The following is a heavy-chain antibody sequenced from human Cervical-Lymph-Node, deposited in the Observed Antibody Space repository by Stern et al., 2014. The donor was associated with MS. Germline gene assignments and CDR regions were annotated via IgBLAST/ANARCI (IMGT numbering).Heavy chain of an antibody. J-gene: IGHJ6*02. D-gene: IGHD1-26*01. CDR2: IIPGFGKA. CDR1: GGTFSSYA. V-gene: IGHV1-69*01. CDR3: ARGELKEGLVRGMDV. Sequence: MQLVESGAEVKKPGSSVKVSCKASGGTFSSYAISWVRQAPGQGLEWMGGIIPGFGKANYAQKFQGCAPITADESTRTAYMELSSLRSEDTAVYYCARGELKEGLVRGMDVWGQGTTVTVSS.